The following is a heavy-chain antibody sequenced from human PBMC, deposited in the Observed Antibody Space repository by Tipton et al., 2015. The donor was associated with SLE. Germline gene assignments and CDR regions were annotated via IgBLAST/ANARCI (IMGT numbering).Heavy chain of an antibody. CDR3: AQTDYSSGWNHGGFDL. Sequence: TLSLTCTVSGGSISSGSYYWSWIRHPAGKGLEWIGYIYTSGSTNYNPSLKSRVTISVDTSKNQFSLKLSSVTAADTAVYYCAQTDYSSGWNHGGFDLWGQVTMVTVPT. V-gene: IGHV4-61*09. CDR1: GGSISSGSYY. J-gene: IGHJ3*01. D-gene: IGHD6-19*01. CDR2: IYTSGST.